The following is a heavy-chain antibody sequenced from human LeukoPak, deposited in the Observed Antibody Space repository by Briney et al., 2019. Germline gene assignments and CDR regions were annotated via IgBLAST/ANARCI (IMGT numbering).Heavy chain of an antibody. V-gene: IGHV4-39*01. J-gene: IGHJ4*02. CDR3: ARHGGAYSFDY. D-gene: IGHD3-16*01. CDR2: IYYSGST. Sequence: KPSETLSLTCTVSGGSISSSSYYWGWIRQPPGKGLEWIGSIYYSGSTYYNPSLRSRVTISVDPSKNQLSLKLSSATAADTALYYCARHGGAYSFDYWGQGTLVTVSS. CDR1: GGSISSSSYY.